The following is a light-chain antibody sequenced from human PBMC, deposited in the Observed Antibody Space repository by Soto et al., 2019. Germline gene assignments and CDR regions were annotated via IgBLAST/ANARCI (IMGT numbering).Light chain of an antibody. CDR3: QQYNSWPPLT. CDR2: GAS. Sequence: EIVMTQSPATLSVSPGERATLSCRASQSVSSNLSCYQQKHGQAPRLLIYGASTSTTGIPARLSGSGSGTEFTPTIISMQAEDFAVYYCQQYNSWPPLTFGGGTQVEIK. V-gene: IGKV3-15*01. CDR1: QSVSSN. J-gene: IGKJ4*01.